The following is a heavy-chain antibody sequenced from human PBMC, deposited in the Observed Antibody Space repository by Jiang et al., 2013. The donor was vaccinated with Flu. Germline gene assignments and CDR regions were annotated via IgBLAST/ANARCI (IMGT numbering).Heavy chain of an antibody. D-gene: IGHD2-15*01. CDR3: ARDTPLTLSCFDS. CDR2: TYYRSKWYN. Sequence: QTLSLTCAXSGDSVSSNGAAWNWIRQSPSRGLEWLGRTYYRSKWYNDYAVSVKSRITINPDTSKNQFSLQLNSVTPEDTAIYYCARDTPLTLSCFDSWGQGTLVTVSS. V-gene: IGHV6-1*01. CDR1: GDSVSSNGAA. J-gene: IGHJ4*02.